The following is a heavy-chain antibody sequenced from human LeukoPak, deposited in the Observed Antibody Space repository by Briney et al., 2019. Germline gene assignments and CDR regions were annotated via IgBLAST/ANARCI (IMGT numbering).Heavy chain of an antibody. CDR2: ISDTT. D-gene: IGHD6-13*01. J-gene: IGHJ5*02. V-gene: IGHV3-23*01. CDR1: GFTFSSYA. Sequence: QSGGSLRLSCAASGFTFSSYAMHWVRQAPGKGLEWVSAISDTTYYADSVKGRFTISRDNSRNTLYLQMSSLRTEDTAVYYCAKAQAAAGRNWFDPWGQGTLVTVSS. CDR3: AKAQAAAGRNWFDP.